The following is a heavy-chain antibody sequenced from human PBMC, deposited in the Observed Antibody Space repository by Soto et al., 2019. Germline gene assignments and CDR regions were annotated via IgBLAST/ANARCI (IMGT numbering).Heavy chain of an antibody. CDR1: GFTFSSYA. CDR2: ISYDGSNK. J-gene: IGHJ6*02. Sequence: GGSLRLSCAASGFTFSSYAMHWVRQAPGKGLEWVAVISYDGSNKYYADSVKGRFTISRDNSKNTLYLQMNSLRAEDTAVYYCARDGDYYGSGSYYTTYYYGMDVWGQGTTVTVSS. CDR3: ARDGDYYGSGSYYTTYYYGMDV. D-gene: IGHD3-10*01. V-gene: IGHV3-30-3*01.